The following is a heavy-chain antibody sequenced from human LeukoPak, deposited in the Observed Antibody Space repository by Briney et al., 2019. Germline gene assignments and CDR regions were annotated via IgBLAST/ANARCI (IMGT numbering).Heavy chain of an antibody. CDR1: GGSISSYY. CDR2: IYTSGST. D-gene: IGHD3-3*01. V-gene: IGHV4-4*07. Sequence: SETLSLTCTVSGGSISSYYWSWIQQPAGKGLEWIGRIYTSGSTNYNPSLKSRVTMSVDTSKNQFSLKLSSVTAADTDVYYCARDSSYDFWSGNGGFDYWGQGTLVTVSS. J-gene: IGHJ4*02. CDR3: ARDSSYDFWSGNGGFDY.